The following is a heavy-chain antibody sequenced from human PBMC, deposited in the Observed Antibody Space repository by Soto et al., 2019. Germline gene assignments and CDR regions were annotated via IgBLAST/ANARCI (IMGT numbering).Heavy chain of an antibody. V-gene: IGHV4-34*01. CDR2: INHSGST. J-gene: IGHJ6*03. D-gene: IGHD3-16*01. CDR1: GGSFSGYY. CDR3: ARGDRGTYYYYYYYMDV. Sequence: SETLSLTCAVYGGSFSGYYWSWIRQPPGKGLEWIGEINHSGSTNYNPSLKSRVTISVDTSKNQFSLKLSSVTAADTAVYYCARGDRGTYYYYYYYMDVWGKGTTVTVSS.